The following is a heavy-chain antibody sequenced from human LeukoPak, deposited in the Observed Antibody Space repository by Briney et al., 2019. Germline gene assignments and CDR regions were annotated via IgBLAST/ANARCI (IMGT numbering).Heavy chain of an antibody. CDR2: INHSGST. J-gene: IGHJ3*02. D-gene: IGHD3-22*01. CDR3: ARGRKTPNYYDSSGYYFFDI. V-gene: IGHV4-34*01. CDR1: GFTFSSYA. Sequence: PGGSLRLSCAASGFTFSSYAMSWVRQPPGKGLEWIGEINHSGSTNYNPSLKSRVTISVDTSKNQFSLKLSSVTAADTAVYYCARGRKTPNYYDSSGYYFFDIWGQGTMVTVSS.